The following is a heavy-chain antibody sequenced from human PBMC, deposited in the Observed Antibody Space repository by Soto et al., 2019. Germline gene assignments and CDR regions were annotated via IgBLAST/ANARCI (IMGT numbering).Heavy chain of an antibody. CDR2: VSTYNGIT. Sequence: VQLVQSGAEVKKPGDSVKFSCKASGYIFTSFGITWVRQAPGQGLEWMGWVSTYNGITKYAQKHQGRLTMSTDTSTSTACMEVRSLRYDDTAVYYCTGGAGQGPGSYYWGQGTLVTVSS. V-gene: IGHV1-18*01. D-gene: IGHD3-10*01. J-gene: IGHJ4*02. CDR1: GYIFTSFG. CDR3: TGGAGQGPGSYY.